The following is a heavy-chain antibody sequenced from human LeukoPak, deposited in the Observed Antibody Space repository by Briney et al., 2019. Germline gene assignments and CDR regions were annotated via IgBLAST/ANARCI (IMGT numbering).Heavy chain of an antibody. D-gene: IGHD6-13*01. V-gene: IGHV3-7*01. CDR1: GFTLSHYS. Sequence: GGSLRLSCAASGFTLSHYSMTWVRQAPGKGLEWVANVAPDGSAHIYLDSLKGRFTISRDNPQNSLYLQMHSLRAEDAAVYYCARVIAGAIDYWGQGSPVTVSS. CDR2: VAPDGSAH. J-gene: IGHJ4*02. CDR3: ARVIAGAIDY.